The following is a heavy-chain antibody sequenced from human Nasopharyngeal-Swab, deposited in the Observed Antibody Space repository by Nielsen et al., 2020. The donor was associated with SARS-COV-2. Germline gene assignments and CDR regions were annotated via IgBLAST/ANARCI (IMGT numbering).Heavy chain of an antibody. D-gene: IGHD5-24*01. V-gene: IGHV4-38-2*01. CDR2: IYHSGST. J-gene: IGHJ4*02. CDR1: GYSMNSGYY. Sequence: GSLRLSCAVSGYSMNSGYYWGWIRQPPGKGLEWIGSIYHSGSTYYNPSLKSRVTLSIDTSKNQFSLTLSSVTAADTAVYYCARAVEMAAILGYWGQGTLVTVSS. CDR3: ARAVEMAAILGY.